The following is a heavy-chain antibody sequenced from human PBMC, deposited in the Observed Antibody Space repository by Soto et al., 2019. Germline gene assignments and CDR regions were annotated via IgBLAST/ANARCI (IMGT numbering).Heavy chain of an antibody. Sequence: QVQLKESGPGLVKPSETLSLTCTVSGGSISSFDWNWIRQSPGKGLEWIGYISYSGSTNYNPSLKIRVTITVDTSKKQFTLKLSSVTAADTAVYYCARQDTSGSAFDYWGQGTLVTVSS. CDR1: GGSISSFD. J-gene: IGHJ4*02. CDR3: ARQDTSGSAFDY. V-gene: IGHV4-59*08. CDR2: ISYSGST. D-gene: IGHD3-22*01.